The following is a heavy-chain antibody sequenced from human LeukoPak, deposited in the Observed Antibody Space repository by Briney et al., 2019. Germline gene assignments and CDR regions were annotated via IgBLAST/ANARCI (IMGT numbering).Heavy chain of an antibody. V-gene: IGHV4-61*01. CDR3: ARVPPLYSGETAAFDI. Sequence: SETLSLTCTVSGGSISSSSYYWSWIRQPPGKGLEWIGYIYYSGSTNYNPSLKSRVTISVDTSKNQFSLKLSSVTAADTAVYYCARVPPLYSGETAAFDIWGQGTMVTVSS. D-gene: IGHD3-10*01. J-gene: IGHJ3*02. CDR2: IYYSGST. CDR1: GGSISSSSYY.